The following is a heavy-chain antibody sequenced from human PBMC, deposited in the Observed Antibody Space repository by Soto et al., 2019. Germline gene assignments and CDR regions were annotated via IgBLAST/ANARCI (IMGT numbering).Heavy chain of an antibody. CDR1: GGTFSSYT. J-gene: IGHJ6*02. Sequence: QVQLVQSGAEVKKPGSSVKVSCKASGGTFSSYTISWVRQAPGQGLGWMGRIIPILGIANYAQKFQGRVTSTANKSTRTAYMELSSLRSEDTAVYYCARPLVGATTMDYYYGMAVWGQGTTVTVSS. D-gene: IGHD1-26*01. CDR2: IIPILGIA. CDR3: ARPLVGATTMDYYYGMAV. V-gene: IGHV1-69*02.